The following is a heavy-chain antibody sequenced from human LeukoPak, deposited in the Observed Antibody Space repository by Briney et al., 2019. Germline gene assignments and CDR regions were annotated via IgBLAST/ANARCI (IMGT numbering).Heavy chain of an antibody. CDR2: IIPIFGTA. D-gene: IGHD3-22*01. Sequence: RASVKVSCKTSGGTFSSYAISWVRQAPGQGLEWMGGIIPIFGTANYAQKFQGRVTITSDESTSTAYMELSSLRSEDTAVYYCARGPSGSPMVWFDPWGQGTLVTVSS. V-gene: IGHV1-69*13. CDR1: GGTFSSYA. J-gene: IGHJ5*02. CDR3: ARGPSGSPMVWFDP.